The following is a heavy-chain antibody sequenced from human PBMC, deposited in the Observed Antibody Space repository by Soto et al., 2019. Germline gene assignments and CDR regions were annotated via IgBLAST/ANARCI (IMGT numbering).Heavy chain of an antibody. D-gene: IGHD6-19*01. CDR1: GFTFSSYG. CDR2: IWYDGSNK. CDR3: ARDVLIVSVAGTVGIDY. J-gene: IGHJ4*02. V-gene: IGHV3-33*01. Sequence: QVQLVESGGGVVQPGRSLRLSCAASGFTFSSYGMHWVRQAPGKGLEWVAVIWYDGSNKYFADSVKGRFTISRDNSKNTRYLQMSSLRAEDTAVYYCARDVLIVSVAGTVGIDYWGQGTLVTVSS.